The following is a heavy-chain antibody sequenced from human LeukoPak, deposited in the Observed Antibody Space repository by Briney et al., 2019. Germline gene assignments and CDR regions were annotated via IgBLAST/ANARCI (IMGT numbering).Heavy chain of an antibody. CDR3: ARGSVSRDGYNYWGPSRYMDV. J-gene: IGHJ6*03. D-gene: IGHD5-24*01. Sequence: GASVKVSCKASGYTFNTYYIHWVRQAPGQGLEWMGIINPSGGSTIYTQKFQGRVTMTRDMSTSTAYMELRSLRSDDTAVYYCARGSVSRDGYNYWGPSRYMDVWGKGTTVTVSS. CDR1: GYTFNTYY. V-gene: IGHV1-46*02. CDR2: INPSGGST.